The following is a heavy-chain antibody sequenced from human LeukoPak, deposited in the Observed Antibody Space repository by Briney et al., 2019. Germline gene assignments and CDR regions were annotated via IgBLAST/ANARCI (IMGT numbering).Heavy chain of an antibody. CDR1: GGSFSGYY. D-gene: IGHD6-19*01. V-gene: IGHV4-34*01. Sequence: SETLSLTCAVYGGSFSGYYWSWIRQPPGKGLEWIGEINHSGSTNYNPSLKSRVTISVDTSKNQFSLKLSSVTAADTAVYYCARAPGIAVAGTSRYYHYMDVWGKGTTVTVSS. CDR2: INHSGST. J-gene: IGHJ6*03. CDR3: ARAPGIAVAGTSRYYHYMDV.